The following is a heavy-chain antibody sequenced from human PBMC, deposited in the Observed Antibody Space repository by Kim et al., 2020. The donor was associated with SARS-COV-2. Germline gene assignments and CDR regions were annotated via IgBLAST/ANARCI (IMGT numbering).Heavy chain of an antibody. CDR1: GFTFSSYS. CDR3: ARVLTSGWSYFDY. V-gene: IGHV3-21*04. CDR2: ISSSSSYI. Sequence: GGSLRLSCAASGFTFSSYSMNWVRQAPGKGLEWISSISSSSSYIYYADSVKGRFTISRDNARASLYLQMNSLRAEDTAVYYGARVLTSGWSYFDYWGQGT. J-gene: IGHJ4*02. D-gene: IGHD6-19*01.